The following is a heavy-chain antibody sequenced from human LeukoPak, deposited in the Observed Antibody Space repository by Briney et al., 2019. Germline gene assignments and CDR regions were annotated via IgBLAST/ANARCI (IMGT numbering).Heavy chain of an antibody. J-gene: IGHJ4*02. Sequence: ASVKVSCKASGYTFTSYGISWVRQAPGQGLEWMGWISAYNGNTNYAQKLQGRVTMTTDTSTSTAYMELRSLRSDDTAVYYCARALYYDSSDPLFDYWGQGTLVTVSS. D-gene: IGHD3-22*01. V-gene: IGHV1-18*01. CDR3: ARALYYDSSDPLFDY. CDR1: GYTFTSYG. CDR2: ISAYNGNT.